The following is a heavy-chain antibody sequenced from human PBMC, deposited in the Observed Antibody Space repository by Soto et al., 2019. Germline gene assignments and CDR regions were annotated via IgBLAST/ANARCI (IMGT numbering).Heavy chain of an antibody. CDR2: IYYSGST. Sequence: PSETLSLTCAVSGGSISSGGYSWSWIRQPPGKGLEWIGYIYYSGSTYYNPSLKSRVTISVDTSKNQFSLKLSSVTAADTAVYYCARDFTAAGKGFDYWGQGTLVTVSS. CDR1: GGSISSGGYS. D-gene: IGHD6-13*01. CDR3: ARDFTAAGKGFDY. J-gene: IGHJ4*02. V-gene: IGHV4-31*11.